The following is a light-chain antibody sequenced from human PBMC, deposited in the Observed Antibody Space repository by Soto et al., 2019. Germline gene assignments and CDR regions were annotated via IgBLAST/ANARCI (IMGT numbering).Light chain of an antibody. CDR2: EVN. CDR3: SSYTDRSTNTWV. V-gene: IGLV2-14*01. CDR1: SGDIFAYNY. Sequence: QSALTQPASVSGSPGQSITISCTGTSGDIFAYNYVSWYQQYPGKAPKLLIYEVNNRPSGVSYRFSGSKSGNTASLTISGLQAEDEDDYYCSSYTDRSTNTWVFGGGTKLTVL. J-gene: IGLJ3*02.